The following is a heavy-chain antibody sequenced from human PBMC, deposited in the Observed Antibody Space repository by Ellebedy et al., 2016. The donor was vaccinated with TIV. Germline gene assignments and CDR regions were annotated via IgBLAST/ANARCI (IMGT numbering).Heavy chain of an antibody. V-gene: IGHV1-69*13. CDR1: GGTFSSYA. D-gene: IGHD2-21*01. J-gene: IGHJ4*02. Sequence: SVKVSCXASGGTFSSYAISWVRQAPGQGLEWMGGIIPIFGTANYAQKFQGRVTITADESTSTAYMELSRLRFDDTAVYYCARGGYCGGDCYKPIWGQGTLVTVSS. CDR2: IIPIFGTA. CDR3: ARGGYCGGDCYKPI.